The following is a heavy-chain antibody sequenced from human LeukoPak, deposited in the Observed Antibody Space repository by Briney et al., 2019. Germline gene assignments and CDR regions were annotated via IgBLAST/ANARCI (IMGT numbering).Heavy chain of an antibody. CDR2: ISAFNGNT. CDR1: GYTFTSYG. Sequence: ASVKVSCKASGYTFTSYGISWVRQAPGQGLEWMGWISAFNGNTNYAQKLQGRVTMTTDTSTSTAYMELRSLRSDDTAVYYCARVTSVGGSGSYYNCFDPWGQGTLVTVSS. V-gene: IGHV1-18*01. CDR3: ARVTSVGGSGSYYNCFDP. D-gene: IGHD3-10*01. J-gene: IGHJ5*02.